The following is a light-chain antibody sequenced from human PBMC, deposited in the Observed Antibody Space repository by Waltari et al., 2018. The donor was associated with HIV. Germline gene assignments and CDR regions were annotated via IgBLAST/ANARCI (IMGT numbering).Light chain of an antibody. Sequence: QSVLTQPPSVSGAPGQRVTISCTGSSSNIGAGYDVHWYQQLPGTAPKLLIYGNSNRPSRVPDRFSGSKSGTSASLAITGLQAEDEADYYCQSYDSSLSGSNWVFGGGTKLTVL. V-gene: IGLV1-40*01. CDR3: QSYDSSLSGSNWV. J-gene: IGLJ3*02. CDR1: SSNIGAGYD. CDR2: GNS.